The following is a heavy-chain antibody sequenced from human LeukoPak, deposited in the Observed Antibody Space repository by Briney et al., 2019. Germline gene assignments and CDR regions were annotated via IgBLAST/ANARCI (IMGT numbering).Heavy chain of an antibody. CDR3: ARELVGATSARPLCQAEYFQH. J-gene: IGHJ1*01. Sequence: ASVKVSCKASGYTFTTYGISWVRQAPGQGLEWMGWISGYNGNTNYAQKLQGRVTMTTDTSTSTAYMELRSLRSDDTAVYYCARELVGATSARPLCQAEYFQHWGQGTLVTVSS. D-gene: IGHD1-26*01. V-gene: IGHV1-18*01. CDR2: ISGYNGNT. CDR1: GYTFTTYG.